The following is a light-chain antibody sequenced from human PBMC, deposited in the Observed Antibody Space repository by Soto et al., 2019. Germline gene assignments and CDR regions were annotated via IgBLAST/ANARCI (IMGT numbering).Light chain of an antibody. V-gene: IGKV3-11*01. CDR2: DAS. CDR1: QSVSSY. Sequence: EIVLTQSPATLSLSPGERATLSCRASQSVSSYLAWYQQKPGQAPRLLIVDASNRATGIPARFSGSGSATDFTLTISSLEPEDFAVYYCQQRYNWPSTFGQGTKVEIK. CDR3: QQRYNWPST. J-gene: IGKJ1*01.